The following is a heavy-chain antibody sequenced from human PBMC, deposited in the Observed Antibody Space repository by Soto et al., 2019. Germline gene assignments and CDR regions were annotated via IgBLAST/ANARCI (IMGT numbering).Heavy chain of an antibody. CDR3: ARGSGYYYWDDY. Sequence: QVQLVQSGAEEKKPGASVKVSCKASGYTFTSYAMHWVRQAPGQRPELMGWLNAGNGNTKYSQKFQGRVTITRDTSASTAYMELSSLRSEDTAVYYCARGSGYYYWDDYWGQGTLVTVSS. D-gene: IGHD3-22*01. CDR2: LNAGNGNT. V-gene: IGHV1-3*05. J-gene: IGHJ4*02. CDR1: GYTFTSYA.